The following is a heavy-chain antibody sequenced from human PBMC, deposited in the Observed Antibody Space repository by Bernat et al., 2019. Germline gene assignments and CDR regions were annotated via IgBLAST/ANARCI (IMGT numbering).Heavy chain of an antibody. CDR3: ARDQGYSNY. CDR2: INSSGGST. J-gene: IGHJ4*02. D-gene: IGHD2-15*01. Sequence: QVQLVQSGAEVKKPGALVKVSCKTSGYTFTSYYMHWVRQAPGQGLEWMGVINSSGGSTTYAQKFQGRVTMTRDTPTRTVYMELRSLRSDDTAVYYCARDQGYSNYWGQGTLVTVSS. V-gene: IGHV1-46*01. CDR1: GYTFTSYY.